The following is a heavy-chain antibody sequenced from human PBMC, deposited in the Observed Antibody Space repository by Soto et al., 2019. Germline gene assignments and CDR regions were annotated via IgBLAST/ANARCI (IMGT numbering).Heavy chain of an antibody. CDR3: AREAGLPEHYYYYGMDV. J-gene: IGHJ6*02. D-gene: IGHD2-21*02. Sequence: SVKVSCKASGGTFSSYAISWVRQAPGQGLEWMGGIIPIFGTANYAQKFQGRVTITADESTSTAYMELGSLRSEDTAVYYCAREAGLPEHYYYYGMDVWGQGTTVTVSS. CDR1: GGTFSSYA. CDR2: IIPIFGTA. V-gene: IGHV1-69*13.